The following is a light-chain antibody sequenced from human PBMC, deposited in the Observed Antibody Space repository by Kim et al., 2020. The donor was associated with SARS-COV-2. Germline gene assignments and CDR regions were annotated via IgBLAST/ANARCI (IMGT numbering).Light chain of an antibody. CDR2: GKD. J-gene: IGLJ2*01. Sequence: ALGQTVRSTCQGDSLRSYYATWYQQKPGQAPKVVIYGKDNRPSGIQDRFSGSSSGNTAYLTITGTQAGDEADYYCNSRDSNDNVVFGGGTQLTVL. CDR3: NSRDSNDNVV. V-gene: IGLV3-19*01. CDR1: SLRSYY.